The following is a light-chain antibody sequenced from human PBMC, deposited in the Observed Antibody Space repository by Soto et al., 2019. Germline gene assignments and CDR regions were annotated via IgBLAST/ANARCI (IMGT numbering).Light chain of an antibody. J-gene: IGLJ1*01. CDR2: EVV. CDR3: SSYAGNRHFYV. CDR1: SSDVGGYNF. V-gene: IGLV2-8*01. Sequence: QSALTQPPSASGSPGQSVTISCTGTSSDVGGYNFVSWYQQHPGKAPKLMIYEVVKRPSGIPDRFSGSKSGNTASLTVSGLQAEDEADYYCSSYAGNRHFYVFGTGTKVTVL.